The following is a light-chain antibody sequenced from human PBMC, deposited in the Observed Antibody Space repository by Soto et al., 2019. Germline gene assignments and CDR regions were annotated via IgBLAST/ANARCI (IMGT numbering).Light chain of an antibody. Sequence: EIVLTQSPGTLSLSPGERATLSCRASRSVSNNYVAWYQRKPGQAPRLLIYGASSRATDIPRRFSGSGSGTDFTLTITRLEPEDFAVYYCQQYGSSPPTCGQGTKVESK. CDR3: QQYGSSPPT. CDR1: RSVSNNY. V-gene: IGKV3-20*01. J-gene: IGKJ1*01. CDR2: GAS.